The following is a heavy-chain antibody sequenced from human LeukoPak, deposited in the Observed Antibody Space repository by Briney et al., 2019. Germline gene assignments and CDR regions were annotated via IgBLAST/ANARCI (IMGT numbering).Heavy chain of an antibody. CDR2: ISYDGSNK. V-gene: IGHV3-30-3*01. Sequence: GGSLRLSCAASGFTFSSYAMHWVRQAPGKGLEWVAVISYDGSNKYYADSVKGRFTISRDNSKNTLYLQMNSLRAEGTAVYYCARGTLEHCSGASCYPLDSWGQGTLVTVSS. J-gene: IGHJ5*01. D-gene: IGHD2-15*01. CDR3: ARGTLEHCSGASCYPLDS. CDR1: GFTFSSYA.